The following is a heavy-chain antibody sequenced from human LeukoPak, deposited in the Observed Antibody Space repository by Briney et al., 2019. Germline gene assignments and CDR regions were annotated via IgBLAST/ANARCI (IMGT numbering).Heavy chain of an antibody. CDR2: IIPIFGTE. CDR3: ARGRPGYFDY. CDR1: GGTFSSYA. Sequence: ASVKVSCKASGGTFSSYAISWVRQAPGQGLEWMGGIIPIFGTENYAQKFQGRVTITADESTSTAYMELSSLRSEDTAVYYCARGRPGYFDYWGQGTLVTVSS. J-gene: IGHJ4*02. V-gene: IGHV1-69*13.